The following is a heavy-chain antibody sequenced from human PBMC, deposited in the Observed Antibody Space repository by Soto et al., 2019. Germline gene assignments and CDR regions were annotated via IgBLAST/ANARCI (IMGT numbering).Heavy chain of an antibody. V-gene: IGHV3-21*01. J-gene: IGHJ5*02. CDR3: TRDASRDSSARGWFDP. Sequence: GGSLRLSFAASGFTFHSFTMNWVRQAPGKGLEWGSTISSNSAYIYYTGALRGRSTISRNNAKQSLNLQMNSLRAEDTAVYYFTRDASRDSSARGWFDPWGPGTLVTVSS. D-gene: IGHD6-25*01. CDR1: GFTFHSFT. CDR2: ISSNSAYI.